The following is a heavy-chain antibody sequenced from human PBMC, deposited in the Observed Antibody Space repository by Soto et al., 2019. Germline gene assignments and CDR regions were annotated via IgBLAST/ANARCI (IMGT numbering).Heavy chain of an antibody. V-gene: IGHV6-1*01. CDR2: TYYRSKWHT. D-gene: IGHD1-1*01. J-gene: IGHJ4*02. CDR1: GDSVSSTSSL. CDR3: ARDLHGTYYYDS. Sequence: QLQLQESGPGLVKPSQTLSLTCAISGDSVSSTSSLWNWIRQSPSRGLEWLGRTYYRSKWHTDYAVSVRGRITINPDTPKTQFFLQLSSVTPDDTAVYFCARDLHGTYYYDSWGQGTLVTVSS.